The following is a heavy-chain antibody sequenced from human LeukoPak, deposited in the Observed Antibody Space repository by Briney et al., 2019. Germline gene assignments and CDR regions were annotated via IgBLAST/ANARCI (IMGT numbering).Heavy chain of an antibody. CDR3: ARLELAAAGSRWFDP. J-gene: IGHJ5*02. V-gene: IGHV4-4*07. CDR1: GGSINVYY. D-gene: IGHD6-13*01. Sequence: SETLSLTCTVSGGSINVYYWSWIRQPAGKGLQWIGRISTSGNTDYNPSLKSRVTMSVDTSKNQFSLKLSSVTAADTAVYYCARLELAAAGSRWFDPWGQGTLVTVSS. CDR2: ISTSGNT.